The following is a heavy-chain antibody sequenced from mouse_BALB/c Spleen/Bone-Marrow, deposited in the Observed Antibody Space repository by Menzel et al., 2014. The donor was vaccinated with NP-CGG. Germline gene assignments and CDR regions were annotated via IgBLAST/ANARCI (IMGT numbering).Heavy chain of an antibody. CDR3: TRARPGGFAY. CDR2: VNPNNGGT. J-gene: IGHJ3*01. D-gene: IGHD4-1*01. CDR1: GYTFTSYY. V-gene: IGHV1S81*02. Sequence: QVQLQQSGAELVKPGASVKLSCKASGYTFTSYYLYWVKQRPGQGLEWIGEVNPNNGGTNFKEKFKSKATLTVDKSSSTAYMQLSSLTSEDSAVYYCTRARPGGFAYWGQGTLVTVSA.